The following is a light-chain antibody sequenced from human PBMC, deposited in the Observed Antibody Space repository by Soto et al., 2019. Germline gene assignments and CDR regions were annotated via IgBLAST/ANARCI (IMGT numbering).Light chain of an antibody. V-gene: IGKV3-20*01. CDR3: QQYGTSPTS. CDR1: QSVSSKN. CDR2: GAS. J-gene: IGKJ3*01. Sequence: EIVLTQSPGTLSLSPGERATLSCRASQSVSSKNLAWYQQKPGQAPRLLIYGASRRATGIPDKFSGSGSGTDFTLTIERLEPEDFAVYYCQQYGTSPTSFGPGTKVDIK.